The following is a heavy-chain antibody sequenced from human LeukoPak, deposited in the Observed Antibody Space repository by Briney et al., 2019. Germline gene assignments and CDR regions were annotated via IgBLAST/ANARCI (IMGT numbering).Heavy chain of an antibody. CDR2: LSYDGTDW. CDR3: ARGTPAVAGIDY. J-gene: IGHJ4*02. CDR1: GFTFTTDP. Sequence: PGGSLRLSCAASGFTFTTDPMHWVRQTPGKGLEWLGVLSYDGTDWYYADSVRGRFTISRDNSKKTLYLQMNSLTREDTAVYYCARGTPAVAGIDYWGLGTLVNDSS. D-gene: IGHD6-19*01. V-gene: IGHV3-30*04.